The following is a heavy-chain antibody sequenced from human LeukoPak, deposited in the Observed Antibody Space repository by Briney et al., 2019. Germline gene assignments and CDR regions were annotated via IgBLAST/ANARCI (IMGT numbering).Heavy chain of an antibody. V-gene: IGHV1-2*02. CDR2: INPNSGGT. D-gene: IGHD3-22*01. J-gene: IGHJ4*02. CDR1: RYTFTGYY. Sequence: ASVKVSCKASRYTFTGYYMHWVRQAPGQGLEWMGWINPNSGGTNYAQKFQGRVTMTRDTSISTAYMELSRLRSDDTAVYYCARDPPYYYDSSGYDWGQGTLVTVSS. CDR3: ARDPPYYYDSSGYD.